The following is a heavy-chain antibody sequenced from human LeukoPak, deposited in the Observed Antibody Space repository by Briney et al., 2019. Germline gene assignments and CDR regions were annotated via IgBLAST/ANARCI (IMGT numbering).Heavy chain of an antibody. Sequence: GGSLRLSCAASGFTFGGSAMHWVRQTSGKGLEWVGRIRSKGNSYATVYAASVKGRFTISRDDSKDTAYLQMNSLKTEDTALYFCTRHGKADDSSGYVDYWGQGTLVTVSS. CDR3: TRHGKADDSSGYVDY. CDR1: GFTFGGSA. J-gene: IGHJ4*02. V-gene: IGHV3-73*01. D-gene: IGHD3-22*01. CDR2: IRSKGNSYAT.